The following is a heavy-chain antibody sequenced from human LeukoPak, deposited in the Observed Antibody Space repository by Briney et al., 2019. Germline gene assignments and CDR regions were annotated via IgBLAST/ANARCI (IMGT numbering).Heavy chain of an antibody. D-gene: IGHD3-22*01. CDR3: ARDYPSRSYYDSTEYHDAFDI. CDR2: IYYSGST. Sequence: SQTLSLTCTVSGGSISSGGYYWSWIRQHPGKGLEWIGYIYYSGSTYYNPSLKSRVTISVDTSKNQFSLKLSSVTAADTAVYYCARDYPSRSYYDSTEYHDAFDIWGQGTMVTVSS. J-gene: IGHJ3*02. CDR1: GGSISSGGYY. V-gene: IGHV4-31*03.